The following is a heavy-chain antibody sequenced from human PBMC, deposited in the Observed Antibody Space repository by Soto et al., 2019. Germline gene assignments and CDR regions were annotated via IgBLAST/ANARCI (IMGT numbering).Heavy chain of an antibody. Sequence: GASVKVSCKASGYTFTSYGISWVRQAPGQGLEWMGWISAYNGNTNYAQKLQGRVTMTKDTSTSTANMEMRSLRSDDTAVYYYAREITIFGVVYEINCFDPCGQGTLVTVSS. J-gene: IGHJ5*02. CDR2: ISAYNGNT. CDR3: AREITIFGVVYEINCFDP. V-gene: IGHV1-18*01. D-gene: IGHD3-3*01. CDR1: GYTFTSYG.